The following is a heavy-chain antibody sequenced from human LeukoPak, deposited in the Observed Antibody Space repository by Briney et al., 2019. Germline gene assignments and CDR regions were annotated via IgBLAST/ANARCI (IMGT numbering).Heavy chain of an antibody. D-gene: IGHD1-26*01. J-gene: IGHJ4*02. Sequence: PSETLSLTCTVSGGSISSYYWSWIRQPPGKGLEWIGYIYYSGSTNYNPSLKSRVTISVDTSKNQFSLKLSSVTAADTAVYYCASLGADYYFDYWGQGTLATVSS. CDR3: ASLGADYYFDY. CDR1: GGSISSYY. V-gene: IGHV4-59*01. CDR2: IYYSGST.